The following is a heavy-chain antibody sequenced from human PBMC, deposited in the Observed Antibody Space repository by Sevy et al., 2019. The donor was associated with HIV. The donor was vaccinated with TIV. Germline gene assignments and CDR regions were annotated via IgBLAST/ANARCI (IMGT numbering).Heavy chain of an antibody. Sequence: ASVKVSCKTSGYTFTSYFISWVRQAPGQGLEWMGWISPLNGDTKYVQKFQGRVTMSIDTSTSTAYMDLRSLRSDDTAVYYCARGYCTGGSCSPGGFWGQGTLVTVSS. J-gene: IGHJ4*02. D-gene: IGHD2-15*01. CDR3: ARGYCTGGSCSPGGF. V-gene: IGHV1-18*01. CDR2: ISPLNGDT. CDR1: GYTFTSYF.